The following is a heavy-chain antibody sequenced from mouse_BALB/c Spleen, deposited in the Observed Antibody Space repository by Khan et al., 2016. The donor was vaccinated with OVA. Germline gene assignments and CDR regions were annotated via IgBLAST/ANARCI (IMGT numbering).Heavy chain of an antibody. J-gene: IGHJ4*01. D-gene: IGHD2-2*01. CDR1: GFSLTGYG. Sequence: QVQLKESGPGLVAPSQSLSITCTVSGFSLTGYGVNWVRQPPGKGLEWLGMIWGDGSTDYNSALKSRLSISKDNSKSPVFLKMNSLHTDATARYYCDRDIYYVYAYYYAMDYWGQGTSVTVSS. CDR3: DRDIYYVYAYYYAMDY. CDR2: IWGDGST. V-gene: IGHV2-6-7*01.